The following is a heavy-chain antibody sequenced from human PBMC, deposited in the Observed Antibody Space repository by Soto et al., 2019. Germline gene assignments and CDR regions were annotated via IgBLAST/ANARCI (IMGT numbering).Heavy chain of an antibody. V-gene: IGHV1-69*13. CDR1: GGTFSSYA. D-gene: IGHD6-19*01. J-gene: IGHJ5*02. Sequence: SVKYSCKDSGGTFSSYAISWVPQARGQGHEWRGGIIPVFGTANYAQKFQGRVTITADESTSTAYMELSSVRSEDTAVYYCARDPRGTGSDWYYNCFDPWGQGTLVTVS. CDR2: IIPVFGTA. CDR3: ARDPRGTGSDWYYNCFDP.